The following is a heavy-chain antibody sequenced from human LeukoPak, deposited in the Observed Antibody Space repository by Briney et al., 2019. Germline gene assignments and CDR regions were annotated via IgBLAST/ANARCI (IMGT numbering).Heavy chain of an antibody. CDR1: GYSFTSYW. D-gene: IGHD3-3*01. CDR3: ARKLRWGYSFDY. Sequence: GGALQILCWGSGYSFTSYWIGWVRQMPGKGLEGMGIIYPGDSDTRYSPSFQGQVTISADKSISTAYLQWSSLKASDTAMYYCARKLRWGYSFDYWGQGTLVTVSS. V-gene: IGHV5-51*01. CDR2: IYPGDSDT. J-gene: IGHJ4*02.